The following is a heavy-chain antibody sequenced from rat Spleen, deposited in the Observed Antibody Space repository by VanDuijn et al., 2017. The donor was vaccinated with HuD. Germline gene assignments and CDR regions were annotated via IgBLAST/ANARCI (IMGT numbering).Heavy chain of an antibody. CDR2: ISYDGSST. D-gene: IGHD1-9*01. CDR1: GFTFSDYY. J-gene: IGHJ2*01. CDR3: ERRHYGYTDYFDY. Sequence: EVQLVESGGGLVQPGRSLKLSCAASGFTFSDYYMAWVRQAPTKGLEWVASISYDGSSTYYRDSVKGRFTISRDNAKSTLSLQMDSLRSEDTATYYCERRHYGYTDYFDYWGQGVMVTVSS. V-gene: IGHV5-7*01.